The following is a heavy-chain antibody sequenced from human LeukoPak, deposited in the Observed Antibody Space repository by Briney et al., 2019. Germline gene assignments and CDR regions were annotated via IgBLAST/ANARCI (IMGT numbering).Heavy chain of an antibody. V-gene: IGHV4-34*01. D-gene: IGHD3-22*01. CDR1: GGSFSGYY. Sequence: SETLSLACAVYGGSFSGYYWSWIRQPPGKGLEWIGEINHSGSTNYNPSLKSRVTISVDTSKNQFSLKLSSVTAADTAVYYCARGYYYDSSGYSWGQGTLVTVSS. CDR2: INHSGST. CDR3: ARGYYYDSSGYS. J-gene: IGHJ5*02.